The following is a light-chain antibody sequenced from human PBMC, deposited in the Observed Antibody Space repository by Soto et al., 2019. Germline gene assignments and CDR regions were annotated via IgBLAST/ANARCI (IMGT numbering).Light chain of an antibody. Sequence: EIVMTQSPATLSVSPGERATLSCRASQYISSNLAWYQQKPGQAPRLLIYGASTRATGIPARFSGSGSGTESPLTISSLQSEDSAVYYGQHHNDCPLTFGGGTKGEIK. V-gene: IGKV3-15*01. CDR2: GAS. CDR3: QHHNDCPLT. J-gene: IGKJ4*01. CDR1: QYISSN.